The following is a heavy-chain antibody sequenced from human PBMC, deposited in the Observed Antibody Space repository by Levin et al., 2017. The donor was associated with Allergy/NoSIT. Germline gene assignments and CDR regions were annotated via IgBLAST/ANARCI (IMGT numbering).Heavy chain of an antibody. CDR1: GFTFSSYA. CDR2: IGGSGGNT. Sequence: GESLKISCAASGFTFSSYAMSWVRQAPGKGLEWVSAIGGSGGNTYYADSVKGRFTISRDNSKNTLYMQMNSLRAKDTALYYCAKDLLFLGFGEHGADYDYGILVWCQGTTVTVSS. CDR3: AKDLLFLGFGEHGADYDYGILV. V-gene: IGHV3-23*01. D-gene: IGHD3-10*01. J-gene: IGHJ6*02.